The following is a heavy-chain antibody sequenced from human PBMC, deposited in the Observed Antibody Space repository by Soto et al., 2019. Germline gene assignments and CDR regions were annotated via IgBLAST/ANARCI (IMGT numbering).Heavy chain of an antibody. D-gene: IGHD2-15*01. V-gene: IGHV4-59*12. J-gene: IGHJ5*02. Sequence: SETLSLTCTVSGGSISSYYWSWIRQPPGKGLEWIGYIYYSGSTNYNPSLKSRVTISVDTSKNQFSLKLSSVTAADTAVYYCAREMVVDKKGDWFDPWGQGTLVTVSS. CDR1: GGSISSYY. CDR3: AREMVVDKKGDWFDP. CDR2: IYYSGST.